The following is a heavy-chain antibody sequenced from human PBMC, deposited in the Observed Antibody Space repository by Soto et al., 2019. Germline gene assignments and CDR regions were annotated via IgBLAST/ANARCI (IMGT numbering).Heavy chain of an antibody. V-gene: IGHV4-39*07. CDR2: INRSGST. D-gene: IGHD6-13*01. CDR1: GGSISSGGYY. CDR3: ARSEKAGYSSSWYRRGYYYYYGMDV. Sequence: SEPLSLTCTVSGGSISSGGYYWSWIRQPPGKGLECIGEINRSGSTNYNPYLKSRVTISVDTSKNQFSLKLSSVTAADTAVYYCARSEKAGYSSSWYRRGYYYYYGMDVWGQGTTVTVSS. J-gene: IGHJ6*02.